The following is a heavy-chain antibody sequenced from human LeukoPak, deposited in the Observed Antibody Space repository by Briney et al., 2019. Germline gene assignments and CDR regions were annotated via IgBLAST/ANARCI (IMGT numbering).Heavy chain of an antibody. V-gene: IGHV4-39*01. CDR2: IYYSGST. Sequence: PSETLSLTCTVTGDSISRRGDYWGWIRQPPGKGLEWIGSIYYSGSTYYNPSFKSRVTISVDTSRNQFSLQLNYVTAADTAVYYCARNESVLGTTGLNDFFDDWGQGSLVTVSS. D-gene: IGHD1-26*01. J-gene: IGHJ4*02. CDR1: GDSISRRGDY. CDR3: ARNESVLGTTGLNDFFDD.